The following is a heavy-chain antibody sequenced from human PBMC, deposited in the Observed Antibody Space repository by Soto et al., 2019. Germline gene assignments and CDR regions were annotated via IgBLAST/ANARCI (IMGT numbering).Heavy chain of an antibody. Sequence: QVQLQESGPGLVKPSQTLSLTCTVSGGSISSGGYYWSWIRQHPGKGLEWIGYIYYSGSTYYNPSLKSRVTISVDTSKNQFSLKLSSVTAADTAVYYCARASAGVLMVYAINTGTEPWWFDPWGQGTLVTVSS. CDR3: ARASAGVLMVYAINTGTEPWWFDP. V-gene: IGHV4-31*03. CDR1: GGSISSGGYY. J-gene: IGHJ5*02. D-gene: IGHD2-8*01. CDR2: IYYSGST.